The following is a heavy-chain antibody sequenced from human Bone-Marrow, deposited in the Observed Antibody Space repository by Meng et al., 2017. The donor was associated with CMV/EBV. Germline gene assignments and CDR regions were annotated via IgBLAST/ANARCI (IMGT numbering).Heavy chain of an antibody. CDR1: GLNFSNYI. V-gene: IGHV3-21*01. J-gene: IGHJ4*01. D-gene: IGHD3-16*01. CDR2: ISGSGRYK. CDR3: ATVTGSD. Sequence: GESLKISCAASGLNFSNYIMNWVRQAPGKGLEWVSSISGSGRYKFYADSLKGRFTISRDNAKNSLFLQMSSLRAEDTALYYCATVTGSDWGHGTLVTVSS.